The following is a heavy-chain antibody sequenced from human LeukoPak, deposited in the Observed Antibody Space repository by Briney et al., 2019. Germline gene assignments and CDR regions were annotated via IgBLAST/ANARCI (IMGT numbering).Heavy chain of an antibody. V-gene: IGHV1-2*02. J-gene: IGHJ3*02. CDR3: ARGNSGYDYAFDI. CDR2: INPNSGGT. CDR1: GYTFTGYY. Sequence: ASVKVSCKASGYTFTGYYIHWVRQAPGQGLEWMGWINPNSGGTNYAQKFQGRVTMTRDTSISTAYMELSRLTSDDTAVYYCARGNSGYDYAFDIWGQGTMVTVSS. D-gene: IGHD5-12*01.